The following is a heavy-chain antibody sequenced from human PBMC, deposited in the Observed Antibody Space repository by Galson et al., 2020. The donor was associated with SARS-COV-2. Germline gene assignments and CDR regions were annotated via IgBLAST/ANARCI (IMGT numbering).Heavy chain of an antibody. Sequence: ALVKVSCKASGYTFNNYALNWVRQAPGQGLEWMAWINTNTGNPTYAQGFTGRFVFSLDTSISTAYLQISSLKAEDTAVYYCARGAGAWFGELLDYWGQGTLVTVSS. V-gene: IGHV7-4-1*02. D-gene: IGHD3-10*01. CDR3: ARGAGAWFGELLDY. CDR1: GYTFNNYA. CDR2: INTNTGNP. J-gene: IGHJ4*02.